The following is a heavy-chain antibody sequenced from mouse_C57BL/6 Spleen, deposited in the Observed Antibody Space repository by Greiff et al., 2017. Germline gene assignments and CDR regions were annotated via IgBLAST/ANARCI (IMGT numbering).Heavy chain of an antibody. CDR1: GFSLTSYG. J-gene: IGHJ2*01. D-gene: IGHD2-3*01. V-gene: IGHV2-2*01. CDR3: ARNSDGYYYFDY. Sequence: QVQLQQSGPGLVQPSQSLSITCTVSGFSLTSYGVHWVRQSPGKGLEWLGVIWSGGSTDYNAAFISRLSISKDNSKSQVSFKMNRLQADDTAIYYCARNSDGYYYFDYWGQGTTLTVSS. CDR2: IWSGGST.